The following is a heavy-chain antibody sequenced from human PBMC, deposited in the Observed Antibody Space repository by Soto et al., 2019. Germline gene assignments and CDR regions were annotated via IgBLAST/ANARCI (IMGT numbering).Heavy chain of an antibody. V-gene: IGHV4-39*07. Sequence: SETLSLTCTVSGASISSGTFYWGWIRQTPGKGLECIGSIDYRGTASYNPSLTSRVTISADTSKNQFSLKLSSVAAADTAMYYGARSFGVAAAGPFDYWGQGTLVTVSS. J-gene: IGHJ4*02. CDR2: IDYRGTA. CDR3: ARSFGVAAAGPFDY. D-gene: IGHD6-13*01. CDR1: GASISSGTFY.